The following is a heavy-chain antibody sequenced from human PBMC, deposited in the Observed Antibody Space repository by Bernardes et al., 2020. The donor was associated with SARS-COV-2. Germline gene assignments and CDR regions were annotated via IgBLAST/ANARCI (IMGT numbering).Heavy chain of an antibody. CDR1: GFTFRSSA. D-gene: IGHD3-10*01. Sequence: GGSLRLSCAASGFTFRSSAMSWVRQAPGTGLAWVSAISGSGGSTYYADSVKGRFTISRDNSKNTLYLQMNSLRAEDTAVYYCAKDMRGLTTWIYNDYYYGMDVWGQGTTVTGSS. J-gene: IGHJ6*02. CDR3: AKDMRGLTTWIYNDYYYGMDV. CDR2: ISGSGGST. V-gene: IGHV3-23*01.